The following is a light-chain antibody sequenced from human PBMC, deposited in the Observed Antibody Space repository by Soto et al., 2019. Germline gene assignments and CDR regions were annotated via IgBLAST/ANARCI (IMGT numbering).Light chain of an antibody. J-gene: IGLJ2*01. CDR2: HNT. CDR3: QSYDSSLSVLV. V-gene: IGLV1-40*01. Sequence: QSLLTQPPSVSEAPGQRVTISCTGSSSNIGAGYDVQWYQQLPGTAPRLLIYHNTNRPSGVPDRFSGSKSGASGSLVITGLQAEDEADYYCQSYDSSLSVLVFGGGTKVTVL. CDR1: SSNIGAGYD.